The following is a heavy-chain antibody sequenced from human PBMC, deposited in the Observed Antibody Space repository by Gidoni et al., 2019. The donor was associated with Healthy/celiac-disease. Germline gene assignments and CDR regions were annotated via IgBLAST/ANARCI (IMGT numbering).Heavy chain of an antibody. CDR2: INHSGST. D-gene: IGHD7-27*01. Sequence: QVQLQQWGAGLLKPSETLSLTCAVYGGSFSGYYWSWIRQPPGKGLEWIGEINHSGSTNYNPSLKSRVTISVDTSKNQFSRKLSSVTAADTAVYYCARLGANWGSYWGQGTLVTVSS. J-gene: IGHJ4*02. V-gene: IGHV4-34*01. CDR1: GGSFSGYY. CDR3: ARLGANWGSY.